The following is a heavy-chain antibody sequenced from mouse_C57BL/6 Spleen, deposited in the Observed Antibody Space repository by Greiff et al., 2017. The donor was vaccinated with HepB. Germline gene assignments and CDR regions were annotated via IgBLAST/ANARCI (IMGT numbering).Heavy chain of an antibody. D-gene: IGHD2-3*01. CDR1: GYTFTSYW. V-gene: IGHV1-5*01. CDR2: IYPGNSDT. CDR3: TRPQETYDGYYAPFAY. Sequence: EVQLQQSGTVLARPGASVKMSCKTSGYTFTSYWMHWVKQRPGQGLEWIGAIYPGNSDTSYNQKFKGKAKLTAVTSASTAYMELSSLTNEDSAVYYCTRPQETYDGYYAPFAYWGQGTLVTVSA. J-gene: IGHJ3*01.